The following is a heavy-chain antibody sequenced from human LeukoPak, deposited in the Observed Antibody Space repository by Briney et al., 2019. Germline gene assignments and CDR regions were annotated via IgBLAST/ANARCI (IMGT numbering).Heavy chain of an antibody. V-gene: IGHV4-39*01. CDR3: ARHGFGSILTGALIDY. Sequence: SETLSLTCSVSSGTISSSSYYWGWIRQPPGKGLEWIGSFYYTGNTYYNPSLKSRVTISVDASENQFSLKLSSVTAADTALYYCARHGFGSILTGALIDYWGQGTLVTVSS. CDR2: FYYTGNT. D-gene: IGHD3-10*01. J-gene: IGHJ4*02. CDR1: SGTISSSSYY.